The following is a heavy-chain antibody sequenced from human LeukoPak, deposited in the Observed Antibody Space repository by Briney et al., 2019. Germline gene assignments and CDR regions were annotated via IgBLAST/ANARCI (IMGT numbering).Heavy chain of an antibody. CDR3: ARDDQFAFDI. CDR1: GFTFSSYA. CDR2: IRSSSDNI. Sequence: GGSLRLSCAASGFTFSSYAMSWVRQAPGKGLEWVSHIRSSSDNIHYADSVRGRFTISRDNAKNSLYLQMNSLRAEDTAVYYCARDDQFAFDIWGQGTMVTVSS. V-gene: IGHV3-48*01. J-gene: IGHJ3*02. D-gene: IGHD5-24*01.